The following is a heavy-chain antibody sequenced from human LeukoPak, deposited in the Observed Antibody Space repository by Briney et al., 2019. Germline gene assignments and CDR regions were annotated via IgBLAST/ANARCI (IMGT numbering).Heavy chain of an antibody. Sequence: PGGSLRLSCAASGFTFSSYWMHWVRQAPGKGLVWVSRINKDGFITSYADSVKGRFTISRDNAKNTLYLQMNSLRVEDTAMYYCVRIGYSSSSLGIDFWGQETLVTVSS. CDR3: VRIGYSSSSLGIDF. V-gene: IGHV3-74*01. J-gene: IGHJ4*02. D-gene: IGHD5-18*01. CDR2: INKDGFIT. CDR1: GFTFSSYW.